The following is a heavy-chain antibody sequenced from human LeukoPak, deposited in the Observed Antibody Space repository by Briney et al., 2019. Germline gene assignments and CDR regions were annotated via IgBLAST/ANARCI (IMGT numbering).Heavy chain of an antibody. CDR3: ARLFVTAAGTRGYYFDY. CDR2: ISYTGRT. V-gene: IGHV4-59*08. D-gene: IGHD6-13*01. CDR1: GGSISNYW. J-gene: IGHJ4*02. Sequence: PSETLSLTCTVSGGSISNYWWSWIRQPPGKGLEWIGFISYTGRTNDNPSLKSRVTISVDTSRNQFSLKLNSVTAADTAVYYCARLFVTAAGTRGYYFDYWGQGTLVTVSS.